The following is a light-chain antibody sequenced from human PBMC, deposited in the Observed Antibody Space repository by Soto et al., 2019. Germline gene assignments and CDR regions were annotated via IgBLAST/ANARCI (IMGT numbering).Light chain of an antibody. CDR1: SGHSSYA. J-gene: IGLJ3*02. CDR3: QTWGTGILNGV. V-gene: IGLV4-69*01. CDR2: LNSDGSH. Sequence: QSVLTQSPSASASLGASVKLTCTLSSGHSSYAIAWHQQQPEKGPRYLMKLNSDGSHSKGDGIPDRFSGSSSGAERYLTISSLQSEDEADYYCQTWGTGILNGVFGGGTKLTVL.